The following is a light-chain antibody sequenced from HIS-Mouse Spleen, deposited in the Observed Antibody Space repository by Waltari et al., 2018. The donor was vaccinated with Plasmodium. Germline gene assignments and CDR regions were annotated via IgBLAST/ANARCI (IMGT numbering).Light chain of an antibody. CDR2: EDR. Sequence: SYELTQPPSVSVSPGQTARITCSGDALPKKNVYWDQQKSGQAPVLVISEDRKRPSGIPERFSGSSSGTMATLTISGAQVEDEADYYCYSTDSSGNHRVFGGGTKLTVL. CDR1: ALPKKN. CDR3: YSTDSSGNHRV. J-gene: IGLJ3*02. V-gene: IGLV3-10*01.